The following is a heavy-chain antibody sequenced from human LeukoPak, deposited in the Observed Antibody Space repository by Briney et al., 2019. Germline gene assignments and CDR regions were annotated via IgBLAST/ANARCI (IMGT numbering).Heavy chain of an antibody. D-gene: IGHD1-26*01. Sequence: PSETLSLTCTVSGGSISRYYWSWIRQPPGKGLEWIGYIYYSGSTNYNPSLKSRVTISVDTSKNQFSLKLSSVTAADTAVYYCARIIVGATSEAFDIWGQGTMVTVSS. CDR1: GGSISRYY. J-gene: IGHJ3*02. CDR3: ARIIVGATSEAFDI. V-gene: IGHV4-59*01. CDR2: IYYSGST.